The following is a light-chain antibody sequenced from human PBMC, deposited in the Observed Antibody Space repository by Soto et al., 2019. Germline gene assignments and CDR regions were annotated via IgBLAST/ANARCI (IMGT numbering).Light chain of an antibody. V-gene: IGKV3-20*01. CDR2: GTS. CDR3: QQYGSSPSIT. J-gene: IGKJ5*01. Sequence: EIVLTQSPGTLSLSPGERATLSCRASQSLRNNYLGWYQQKPGQAPRLLIYGTSSRPTGIPDRFSGTGSGTDFTLTITRLEPEDFAVYYCQQYGSSPSITFGQGTHWR. CDR1: QSLRNNY.